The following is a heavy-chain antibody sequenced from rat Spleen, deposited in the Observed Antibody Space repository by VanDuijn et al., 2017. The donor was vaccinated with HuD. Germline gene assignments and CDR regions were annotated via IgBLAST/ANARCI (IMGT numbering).Heavy chain of an antibody. CDR1: GFTFSDHY. V-gene: IGHV5-20*01. Sequence: EVEVVESGGGSVQPGRSLKLSCAASGFTFSDHYMAWVRQAPTKGLEWVASISYDGGRTYYRDSVKGRFTISRDNAKSSLYLQMDSLRSEDTATYYCARAGYLRDWYFDYWGPGTMVTVSS. J-gene: IGHJ1*01. CDR2: ISYDGGRT. CDR3: ARAGYLRDWYFDY. D-gene: IGHD2-2*01.